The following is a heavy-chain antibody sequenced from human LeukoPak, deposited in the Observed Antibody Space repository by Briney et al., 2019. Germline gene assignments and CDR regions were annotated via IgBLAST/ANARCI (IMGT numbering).Heavy chain of an antibody. Sequence: PSETLSLTCSVSGGSMSSYYWSWIRQPAGKGLEWIGRIYTTGNTNYNPSLKSRVTISVDTSKNKFSLKLDSVTAAETGVYYCARDVVVVPAAIPYGMDVWGQGTTVTVSS. CDR3: ARDVVVVPAAIPYGMDV. CDR2: IYTTGNT. D-gene: IGHD2-2*01. CDR1: GGSMSSYY. J-gene: IGHJ6*02. V-gene: IGHV4-4*07.